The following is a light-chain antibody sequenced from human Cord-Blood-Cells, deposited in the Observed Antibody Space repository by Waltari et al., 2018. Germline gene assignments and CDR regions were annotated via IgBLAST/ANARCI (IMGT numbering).Light chain of an antibody. J-gene: IGLJ3*02. CDR3: CSYAGSSTWV. CDR1: SSDVGSYNL. Sequence: QSALTQPASVSGSPGQSITISCTGTSSDVGSYNLVPWYQQRPGKAPNLMIYEGSKRPSGVSNRFSGSKSGNTASLTISGLQAEDEADYYCCSYAGSSTWVFGGGTKLTVL. CDR2: EGS. V-gene: IGLV2-23*01.